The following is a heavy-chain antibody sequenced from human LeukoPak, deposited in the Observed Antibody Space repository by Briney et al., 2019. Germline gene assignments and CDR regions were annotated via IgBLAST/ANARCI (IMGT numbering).Heavy chain of an antibody. CDR3: PKGGDSSGYLVYFQH. D-gene: IGHD3-22*01. J-gene: IGHJ1*01. CDR2: ISSSGSTI. CDR1: GFTFSSYE. V-gene: IGHV3-48*03. Sequence: PGGSLRLSCAASGFTFSSYEMNWVRQAPGKGLEWVSYISSSGSTIYYADSVKGRFTISRDNAKNSLYLQMNSLRAEDTAVYYCPKGGDSSGYLVYFQHWGQGTLVTVSS.